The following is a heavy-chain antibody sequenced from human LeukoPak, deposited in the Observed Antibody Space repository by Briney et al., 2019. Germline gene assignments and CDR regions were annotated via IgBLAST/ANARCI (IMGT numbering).Heavy chain of an antibody. CDR1: GFTFSNAW. D-gene: IGHD5-24*01. Sequence: GGSLRLSCAASGFTFSNAWMSWVRQAPGKGLEWVGRIKSKTDGGTTDYAAPVKGRFTISRDDSKNTLYLQMNSLKTEDTAVYYCTTDRMATITLFDYWGQGTLVTVSS. CDR3: TTDRMATITLFDY. V-gene: IGHV3-15*01. CDR2: IKSKTDGGTT. J-gene: IGHJ4*02.